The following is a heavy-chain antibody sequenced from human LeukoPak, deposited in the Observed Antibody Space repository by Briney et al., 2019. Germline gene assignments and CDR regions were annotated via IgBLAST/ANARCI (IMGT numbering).Heavy chain of an antibody. J-gene: IGHJ4*02. D-gene: IGHD5-12*01. Sequence: LPGRSLRLSCAASGFTFSSYAMHWVRQAPGKGLEWVAVISYDGSNKYYADSVKGRFTISRDNSKNTLYLQMNSLRAEDTAVYYCARVQGYSGYDYFDYWGQGTLVTVSS. V-gene: IGHV3-30-3*01. CDR1: GFTFSSYA. CDR2: ISYDGSNK. CDR3: ARVQGYSGYDYFDY.